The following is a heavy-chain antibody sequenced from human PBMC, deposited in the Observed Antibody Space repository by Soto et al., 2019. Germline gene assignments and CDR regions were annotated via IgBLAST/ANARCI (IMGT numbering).Heavy chain of an antibody. CDR2: IWSDGSNK. CDR3: ARDGGYSYHGMDV. CDR1: GFTFSRNG. V-gene: IGHV3-33*01. J-gene: IGHJ6*02. D-gene: IGHD5-18*01. Sequence: PGGSLRLSCAASGFTFSRNGMHWVRQAPGKGLEWVAVIWSDGSNKNYADYVKGRFIISRDNSKNTLYLQMNSLRAEDTAVYYCARDGGYSYHGMDVWGQGTTVTVSS.